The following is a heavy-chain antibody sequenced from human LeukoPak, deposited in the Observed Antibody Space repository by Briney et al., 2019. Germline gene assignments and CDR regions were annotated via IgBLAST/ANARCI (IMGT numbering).Heavy chain of an antibody. J-gene: IGHJ4*02. CDR1: GGSFSGYY. CDR3: ARATSSTSCYENCYFDY. V-gene: IGHV4-34*01. D-gene: IGHD2-2*01. Sequence: PSETLSLTCAVYGGSFSGYYWSWIRQPPGKGLEWIGEINHSGSTNYNPSLKSRVTISVDTSKNQFSLKLSSVTAADTAVYYCARATSSTSCYENCYFDYWGQGTLVTVSS. CDR2: INHSGST.